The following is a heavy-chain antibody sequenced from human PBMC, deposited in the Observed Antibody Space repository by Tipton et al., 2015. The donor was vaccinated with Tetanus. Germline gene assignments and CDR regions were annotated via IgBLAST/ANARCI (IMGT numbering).Heavy chain of an antibody. D-gene: IGHD3-22*01. CDR3: ARDRGDYIYYGMDV. CDR1: GYTFTGYY. CDR2: IDPNSGDT. Sequence: LVQSGAELKKPGASVKVSCTASGYTFTGYYMYWVRQAPGQGLEWVGWIDPNSGDTIYAQNFQGRVPMTRDTSISTVYMELSRLRSDDTAVYYCARDRGDYIYYGMDVWGPGTTVTVSS. J-gene: IGHJ6*02. V-gene: IGHV1-2*02.